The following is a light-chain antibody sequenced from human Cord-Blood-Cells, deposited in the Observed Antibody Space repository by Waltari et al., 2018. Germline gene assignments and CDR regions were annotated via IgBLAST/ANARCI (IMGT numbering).Light chain of an antibody. J-gene: IGKJ1*01. Sequence: EIVMTQSPATLSVSPGERATLSCRASQSVSSNLAWYQKKPGQAPRLLIYGASTRATGIPARFRGSGSGTEFTLTISSLQSEDFAVYYCQQYNNWPPAFGQGTKVEIK. CDR3: QQYNNWPPA. CDR2: GAS. V-gene: IGKV3-15*01. CDR1: QSVSSN.